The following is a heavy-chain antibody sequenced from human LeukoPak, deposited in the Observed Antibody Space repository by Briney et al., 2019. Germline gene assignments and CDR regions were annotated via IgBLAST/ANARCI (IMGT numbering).Heavy chain of an antibody. D-gene: IGHD3-22*01. J-gene: IGHJ4*02. CDR1: GGAISSYY. CDR3: ARYHYESSGSYVLDY. Sequence: SETLSLTCTVSGGAISSYYWSWIRQPPGKGLEWIGYIYYSGSTSYNPSLKSRVTISVDTSKNQFSLKLSSVTAADTAVYFCARYHYESSGSYVLDYWGQGTLVTVSS. V-gene: IGHV4-59*01. CDR2: IYYSGST.